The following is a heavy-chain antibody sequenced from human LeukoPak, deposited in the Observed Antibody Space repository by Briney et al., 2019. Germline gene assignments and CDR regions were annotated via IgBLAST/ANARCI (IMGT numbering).Heavy chain of an antibody. CDR3: ASVGGDYVEAWFDP. Sequence: PSETLSLTCTVSGGSISSYYWSWIRQPPGKGLEWIGYIYYSGSTNYNPSLKSRVTISVDTSKNQFSLKLSSVTAADTAVYYCASVGGDYVEAWFDPWGQGTLVTISS. V-gene: IGHV4-59*01. D-gene: IGHD4-17*01. CDR1: GGSISSYY. J-gene: IGHJ5*02. CDR2: IYYSGST.